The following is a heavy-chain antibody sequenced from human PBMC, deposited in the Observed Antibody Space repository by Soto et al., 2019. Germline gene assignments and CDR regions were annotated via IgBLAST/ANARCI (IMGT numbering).Heavy chain of an antibody. Sequence: EVQVVESGGGLVQPGGSLRLSCAASGFPFSNYEMNWVRQAPGKGLEWLSYIDSSGNHINYADSVKGRFTISRDNAENSLFLQMNSLRAEDTAFYYCASGGPIGNHDAFDIWGRGTLVTVSS. J-gene: IGHJ3*02. D-gene: IGHD3-16*01. V-gene: IGHV3-48*03. CDR1: GFPFSNYE. CDR2: IDSSGNHI. CDR3: ASGGPIGNHDAFDI.